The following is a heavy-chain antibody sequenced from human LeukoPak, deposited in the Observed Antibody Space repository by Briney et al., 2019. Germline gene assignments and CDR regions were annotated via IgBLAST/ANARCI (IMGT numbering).Heavy chain of an antibody. CDR1: GGSFSGCY. CDR2: INHSGST. CDR3: AREVITSYYDYVWGSYRGQAFDI. D-gene: IGHD3-16*02. V-gene: IGHV4-34*01. Sequence: SETLSLTCAVYGGSFSGCYWSWIRQPPGKGLEWIGEINHSGSTNYNPSLKSRVTISVDTSKNQFSLKLSSVTAADTAVYYCAREVITSYYDYVWGSYRGQAFDIWGQGTMVTVSS. J-gene: IGHJ3*02.